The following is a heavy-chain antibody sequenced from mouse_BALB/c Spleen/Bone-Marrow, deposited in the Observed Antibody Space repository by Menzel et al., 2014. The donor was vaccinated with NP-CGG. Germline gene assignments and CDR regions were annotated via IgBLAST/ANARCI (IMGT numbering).Heavy chain of an antibody. J-gene: IGHJ4*01. CDR1: GYAFSSSW. Sequence: VNVVESGPELVKPGASVKISCKASGYAFSSSWMNWVKQRPGQGLEWIGRIYPGDGDTKYNGKFKGKATLTADKSSSTAYMQLSSLTSVDSAVYFCARPLNWDPYAMDYRGQGTSVTVSS. D-gene: IGHD4-1*02. CDR3: ARPLNWDPYAMDY. CDR2: IYPGDGDT. V-gene: IGHV1-82*01.